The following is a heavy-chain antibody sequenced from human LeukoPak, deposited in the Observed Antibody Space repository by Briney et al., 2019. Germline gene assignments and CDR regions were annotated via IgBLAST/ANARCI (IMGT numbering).Heavy chain of an antibody. CDR2: ISSSSSYI. D-gene: IGHD3-10*01. V-gene: IGHV3-21*01. J-gene: IGHJ6*02. CDR1: GFTFSSYS. CDR3: ARDPYVSGDV. Sequence: PGRSLRLAWAASGFTFSSYSMNWVRQAPGKGLEWVSSISSSSSYIYYADSGKGRFTISRDNSKNTLYLQMNSLRAEDPALYYCARDPYVSGDVWGQGTTVTVSS.